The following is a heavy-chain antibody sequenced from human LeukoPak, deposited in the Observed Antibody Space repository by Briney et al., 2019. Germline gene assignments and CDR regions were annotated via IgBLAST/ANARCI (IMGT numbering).Heavy chain of an antibody. J-gene: IGHJ5*02. Sequence: PGGSLRLSCAASGFTFSSYEMNWVRQAPGKGLEWVSYISSSGSTIYYADSVKGRFTISRDNAKNSLYLQMNSLRAEDTAVYYCARGPSLLWFGEPNSHWFDPWGQGTLVTVSS. CDR2: ISSSGSTI. CDR1: GFTFSSYE. CDR3: ARGPSLLWFGEPNSHWFDP. V-gene: IGHV3-48*03. D-gene: IGHD3-10*01.